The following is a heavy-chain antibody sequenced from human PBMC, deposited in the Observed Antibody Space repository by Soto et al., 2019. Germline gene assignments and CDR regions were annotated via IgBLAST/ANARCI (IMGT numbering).Heavy chain of an antibody. CDR1: GYTFTSYG. D-gene: IGHD1-26*01. CDR2: ISAYNGNT. CDR3: ARDIVGADQHIYYYGMDV. V-gene: IGHV1-18*04. J-gene: IGHJ6*02. Sequence: GASVKVSCKASGYTFTSYGISWVRQAPGQGLEWMGWISAYNGNTNYAQKLQGRVTMTTDTSTSTAYMELRSLRSDDTAVYYCARDIVGADQHIYYYGMDVWGQGTTVTVSS.